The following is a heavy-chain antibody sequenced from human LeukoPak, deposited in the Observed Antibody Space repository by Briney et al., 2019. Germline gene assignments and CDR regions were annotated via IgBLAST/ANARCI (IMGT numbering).Heavy chain of an antibody. V-gene: IGHV4-4*07. Sequence: PSETLSLTCTVSGGSISSYYWSWIRQPAGKGLEWIGRIYTSGSTNYNPSLKSRVTISVDTSKNQFSLKLSSVTAADTAVYYCAGDLAYSSSCGGYFDYWGEGTLVTVSS. J-gene: IGHJ4*02. D-gene: IGHD6-6*01. CDR3: AGDLAYSSSCGGYFDY. CDR1: GGSISSYY. CDR2: IYTSGST.